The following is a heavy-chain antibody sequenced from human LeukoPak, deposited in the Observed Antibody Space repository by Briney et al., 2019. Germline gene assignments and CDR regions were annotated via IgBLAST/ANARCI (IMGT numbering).Heavy chain of an antibody. V-gene: IGHV3-23*01. CDR1: GFNFSSYA. CDR2: ISGSGGST. D-gene: IGHD6-19*01. Sequence: GGSLRLSCAASGFNFSSYAMSWVRQAPGKGLEWVSAISGSGGSTYYADSVKGRFTISRDNSKNTLYLQMNSLRAEHTAVYYCAKFLGQWLGFDYWGQGTLVTVSS. CDR3: AKFLGQWLGFDY. J-gene: IGHJ4*02.